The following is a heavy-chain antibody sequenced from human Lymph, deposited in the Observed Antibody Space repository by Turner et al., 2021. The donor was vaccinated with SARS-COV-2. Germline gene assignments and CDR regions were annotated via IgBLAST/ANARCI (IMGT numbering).Heavy chain of an antibody. CDR3: ARDLQLYGMDV. D-gene: IGHD1-1*01. J-gene: IGHJ6*02. CDR1: GFTVRSNY. V-gene: IGHV3-53*02. Sequence: EVQLVETGGGLIQPGGSLRLSCAASGFTVRSNYMTWVRQAPGKGLEWVSLIYSGGSTYYADSVKGRFTISRDNSKNTLYLQMNSLRAEDTAIYYCARDLQLYGMDVWGQGTTVTVSS. CDR2: IYSGGST.